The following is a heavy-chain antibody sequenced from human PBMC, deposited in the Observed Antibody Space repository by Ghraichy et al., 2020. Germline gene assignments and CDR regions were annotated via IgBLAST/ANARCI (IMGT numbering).Heavy chain of an antibody. V-gene: IGHV4-31*03. D-gene: IGHD5-18*01. J-gene: IGHJ4*02. CDR2: IYYSGST. CDR1: GGSISSGGYY. Sequence: SETLSLTCTVSGGSISSGGYYWSWIRQHPGKGLEWIGYIYYSGSTYYNPSLKSRVTISVDTSKNQFSLKLSSVTAADTAVYYCARWIQLWDIENFDYWGQGTLVTVSS. CDR3: ARWIQLWDIENFDY.